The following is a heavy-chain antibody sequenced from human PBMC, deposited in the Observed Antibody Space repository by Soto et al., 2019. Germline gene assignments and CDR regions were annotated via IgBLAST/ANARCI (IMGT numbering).Heavy chain of an antibody. CDR2: ISYDGSNK. J-gene: IGHJ3*02. D-gene: IGHD6-6*01. CDR1: GFTFSSYA. CDR3: ASGSIAVAFDI. Sequence: GGSLRLSCAASGFTFSSYAMHWVRQAPGKGLEWVAVISYDGSNKYYADSVKGRFTISRDNSKNTLYLQMNSLRAEDTAVYYCASGSIAVAFDIWGQGTMVT. V-gene: IGHV3-30-3*01.